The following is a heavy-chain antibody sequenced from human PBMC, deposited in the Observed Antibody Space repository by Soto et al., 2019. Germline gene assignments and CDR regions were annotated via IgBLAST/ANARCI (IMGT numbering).Heavy chain of an antibody. D-gene: IGHD6-13*01. CDR3: AKGLINGRWYAED. Sequence: EVHLLESGGGLVHPGESLRLSCGASGFTFSSCVMTWVRQAPGKGLEWVSCISDTGTGTHYADSMKGRFTISRDNSKNTMYLQMNNLRAEDTGVYFCAKGLINGRWYAEDWGQGTLVTVSS. CDR2: ISDTGTGT. CDR1: GFTFSSCV. J-gene: IGHJ4*02. V-gene: IGHV3-23*05.